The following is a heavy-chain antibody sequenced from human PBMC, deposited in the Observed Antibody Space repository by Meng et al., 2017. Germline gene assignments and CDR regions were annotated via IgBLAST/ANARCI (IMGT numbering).Heavy chain of an antibody. D-gene: IGHD3-22*01. CDR2: INPNSGDT. CDR3: ARLDITMLVGFDY. V-gene: IGHV1-2*02. CDR1: GYTFTGYY. Sequence: ASVKVSCKASGYTFTGYYMHWVRQAPGQGLEWMGWINPNSGDTNYAQKFQGRVTMTRDTSISTAYMELSRLRSDDTAVYHCARLDITMLVGFDYWGQGALVTVSS. J-gene: IGHJ4*02.